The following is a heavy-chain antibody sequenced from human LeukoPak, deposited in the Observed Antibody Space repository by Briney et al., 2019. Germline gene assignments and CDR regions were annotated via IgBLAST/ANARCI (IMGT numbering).Heavy chain of an antibody. D-gene: IGHD5-12*01. CDR2: IYYSGST. V-gene: IGHV4-31*02. J-gene: IGHJ5*02. CDR1: GFTFSSYA. Sequence: LRLSCAASGFTFSSYAMSWVRQHPGKGLEWIGYIYYSGSTYYNPSLKSRVTISVDTSKNQFSLKLSSVTAADTAVYYCARVGLIVATSWGQGTLDTVSS. CDR3: ARVGLIVATS.